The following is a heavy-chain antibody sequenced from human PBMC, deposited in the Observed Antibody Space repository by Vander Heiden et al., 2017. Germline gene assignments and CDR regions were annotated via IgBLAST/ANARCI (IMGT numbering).Heavy chain of an antibody. CDR3: ARDSREGDGDQFDY. V-gene: IGHV3-33*01. J-gene: IGHJ4*02. D-gene: IGHD4-17*01. CDR1: GFTFGSYG. Sequence: QVQLVESGGGVVQPGRSLRLSCAASGFTFGSYGMHWVRQAPGKGLEWVAVIWYDGSNKYYADSVKGRFTISRDNSKNTLYLQMNSLRAEDTAVYYCARDSREGDGDQFDYWGQGTLVTVSS. CDR2: IWYDGSNK.